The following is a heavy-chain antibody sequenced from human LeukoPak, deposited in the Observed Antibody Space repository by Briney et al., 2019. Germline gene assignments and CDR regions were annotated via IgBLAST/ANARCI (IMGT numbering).Heavy chain of an antibody. J-gene: IGHJ5*02. V-gene: IGHV4-38-2*02. D-gene: IGHD6-19*01. CDR1: GYSISSGYY. CDR3: ARGQARLAWFDP. CDR2: IYHSGST. Sequence: SETLSLTCTVSGYSISSGYYWGWIRQPPGKGLQWIGTIYHSGSTFYNPSLKSRVTISVDTSKNQFSLRLTSVIAADTAVYYCARGQARLAWFDPWGQGTLVTVSS.